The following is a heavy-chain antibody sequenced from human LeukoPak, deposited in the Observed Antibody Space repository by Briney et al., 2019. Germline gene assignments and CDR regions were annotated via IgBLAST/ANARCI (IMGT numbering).Heavy chain of an antibody. CDR3: ARATLDN. V-gene: IGHV3-53*01. Sequence: PGGSLRLSCAASGLSVSTNYISWVRQAPGKGLEWVSVIYSGGSTKYADSVKARLTISRDNSKNTVYLQMNSLRAEDTAVYYCARATLDNWGQGTLVTVSS. CDR1: GLSVSTNY. CDR2: IYSGGST. J-gene: IGHJ4*02.